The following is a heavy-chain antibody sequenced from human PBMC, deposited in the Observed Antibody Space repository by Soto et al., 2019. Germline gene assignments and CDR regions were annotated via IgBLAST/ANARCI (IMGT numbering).Heavy chain of an antibody. D-gene: IGHD6-13*01. CDR1: GGSVSSDSYY. V-gene: IGHV4-61*01. CDR3: ARELETAAGTIYYGMDV. J-gene: IGHJ6*02. Sequence: PSETLSLTCTASGGSVSSDSYYWSWIRPPPGKGLEWIGYIYYSGSYNYNPSLKRRVIISVDTSKNQFSRKLSSVTAADTAVYYCARELETAAGTIYYGMDVWGQGTTVTVSS. CDR2: IYYSGSY.